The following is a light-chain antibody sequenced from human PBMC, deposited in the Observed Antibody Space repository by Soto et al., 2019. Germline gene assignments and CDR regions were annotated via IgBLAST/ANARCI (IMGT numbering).Light chain of an antibody. CDR3: QQYGSSPWT. J-gene: IGKJ1*01. CDR1: QSVSGN. Sequence: EIVMTQSPATLSVSPGERATLSCRASQSVSGNLAWYQQKPGQAPRLLIYGASTRATGIPARFSGSGSGTDFTLTISRLEPEDFAVYYCQQYGSSPWTFGQGTKVEIK. V-gene: IGKV3-20*01. CDR2: GAS.